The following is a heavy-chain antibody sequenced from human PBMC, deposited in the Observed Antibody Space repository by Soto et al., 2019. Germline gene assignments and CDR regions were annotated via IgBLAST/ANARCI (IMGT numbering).Heavy chain of an antibody. CDR3: ARDTPNWNYAPEPFDI. Sequence: ASVKVSCKASGYTFTSYGISWVRQAPGQGLEWMGWISAYNGNTNYAQKLQGRVTMTTDASTSTAYMELRSLRSDDTAVYYCARDTPNWNYAPEPFDIWGQGTMVTVSS. J-gene: IGHJ3*02. D-gene: IGHD1-7*01. CDR2: ISAYNGNT. V-gene: IGHV1-18*01. CDR1: GYTFTSYG.